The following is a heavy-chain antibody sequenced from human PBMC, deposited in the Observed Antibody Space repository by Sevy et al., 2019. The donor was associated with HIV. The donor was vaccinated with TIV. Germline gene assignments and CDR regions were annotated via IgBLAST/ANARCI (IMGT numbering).Heavy chain of an antibody. CDR1: GFTFSNYN. V-gene: IGHV3-48*02. Sequence: GGSLGLSCVGSGFTFSNYNMNWVRQAPGKGLEWVSSIRSIGGATYYADSVKGRFTVSRDNARNSVFLQMNSLRDEDTAVYYCARGYASGRNWGQGSLVTVSS. CDR3: ARGYASGRN. CDR2: IRSIGGAT. D-gene: IGHD3-10*01. J-gene: IGHJ4*02.